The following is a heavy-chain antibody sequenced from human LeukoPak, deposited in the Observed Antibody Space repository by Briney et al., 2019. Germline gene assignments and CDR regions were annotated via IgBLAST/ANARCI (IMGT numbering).Heavy chain of an antibody. CDR3: ARGVRVVAAKLNWFDP. Sequence: GASVKVSCKASGGTFSSYAIGWVRQAPGQGLEWMGGIIPIFGTANYAQKFQGRVTITADESTSTAYMELSSLRSEDTAVYYCARGVRVVAAKLNWFDPWGQGTLVTVSS. CDR2: IIPIFGTA. D-gene: IGHD2-15*01. J-gene: IGHJ5*02. CDR1: GGTFSSYA. V-gene: IGHV1-69*13.